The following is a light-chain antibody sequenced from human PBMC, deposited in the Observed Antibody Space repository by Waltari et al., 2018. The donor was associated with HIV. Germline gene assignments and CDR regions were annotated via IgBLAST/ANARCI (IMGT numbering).Light chain of an antibody. CDR2: EVT. J-gene: IGLJ2*01. Sequence: QSALTQPASVSGSPGQSITISCTGTSSDVGGYYVSWYQQHPGKAPKLMIYEVTNRASGVSNRFSGSKSGNTASLTISGLQVEDEADYYCSSYTSSSLEIFGGGTKLTVL. CDR1: SSDVGGYY. V-gene: IGLV2-14*03. CDR3: SSYTSSSLEI.